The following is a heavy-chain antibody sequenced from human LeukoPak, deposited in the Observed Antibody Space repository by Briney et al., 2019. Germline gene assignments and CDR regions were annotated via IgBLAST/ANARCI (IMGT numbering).Heavy chain of an antibody. CDR1: GGSTSSGDYY. Sequence: SQTLSLTCTVSGGSTSSGDYYWSWIRQPPGKGLEWIGYIYYSGSTYYNPSLKSRVTISVDTSKNQFSLKLSSVTAADTAVYYCARTILRFTGEFDIWGQGTMVTVSS. J-gene: IGHJ3*02. CDR2: IYYSGST. V-gene: IGHV4-30-4*01. CDR3: ARTILRFTGEFDI. D-gene: IGHD1-26*01.